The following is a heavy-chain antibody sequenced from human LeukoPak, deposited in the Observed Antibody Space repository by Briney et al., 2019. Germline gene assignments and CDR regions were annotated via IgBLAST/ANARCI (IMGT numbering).Heavy chain of an antibody. CDR2: IKQDGSQK. D-gene: IGHD4-17*01. V-gene: IGHV3-7*01. CDR1: GFTFSSYW. Sequence: GGSLRLSCVGSGFTFSSYWMSWVRQGPGKGLEWVANIKQDGSQKYYVDSVKGRFTISRDNANNSLNLQMNSLRAEDTAVYYCARGGTTVTPKNFDYWGQGTLVTVSS. J-gene: IGHJ4*02. CDR3: ARGGTTVTPKNFDY.